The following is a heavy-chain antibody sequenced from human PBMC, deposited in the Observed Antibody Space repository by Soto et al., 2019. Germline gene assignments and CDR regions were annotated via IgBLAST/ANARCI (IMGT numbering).Heavy chain of an antibody. CDR1: GGTFSSYA. J-gene: IGHJ6*02. V-gene: IGHV1-69*13. D-gene: IGHD2-2*01. CDR3: ARVGGDIVVVPAAGPEKYYYYGMDV. Sequence: GASVKVSCKASGGTFSSYAISWVRQAPGQGLEWMGGIIPIFGTANYAQKFQGRVTITADESTSTAYMELSSLRSEDTAVYYCARVGGDIVVVPAAGPEKYYYYGMDVWGQGTTVTVSS. CDR2: IIPIFGTA.